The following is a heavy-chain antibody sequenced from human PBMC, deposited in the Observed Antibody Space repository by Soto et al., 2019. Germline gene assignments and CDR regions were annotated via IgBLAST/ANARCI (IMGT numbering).Heavy chain of an antibody. D-gene: IGHD2-21*02. CDR1: GYSFTSLD. CDR3: AVGAYCGGDCYSGADY. Sequence: SVKVSCKASGYSFTSLDINWARQARGQRLEWIGWIVVGSGNTNYAQKFQERVTITRDMSTSTAYMELSSLRSEDTAVYYCAVGAYCGGDCYSGADYWGQGTLVTVSS. CDR2: IVVGSGNT. V-gene: IGHV1-58*02. J-gene: IGHJ4*02.